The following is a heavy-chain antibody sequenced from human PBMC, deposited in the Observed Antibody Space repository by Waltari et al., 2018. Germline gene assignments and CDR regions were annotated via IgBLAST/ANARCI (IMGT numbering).Heavy chain of an antibody. Sequence: EVQLFESGDGLLQPGGSLRLSCAVSGFTFIIWWGIWVRQAPGNGPEWVDNRRPDGSNQYYFDSVKGRLSIPRDNAKNSLYLIKNSLIAENTAIYHCAYLGHKGSDHYPDYRGHGTLVTVSP. J-gene: IGHJ4*01. V-gene: IGHV3-7*01. CDR2: RRPDGSNQ. CDR3: AYLGHKGSDHYPDY. CDR1: GFTFIIWW.